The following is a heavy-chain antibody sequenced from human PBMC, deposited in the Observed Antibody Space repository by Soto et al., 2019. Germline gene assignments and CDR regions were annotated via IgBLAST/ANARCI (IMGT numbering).Heavy chain of an antibody. V-gene: IGHV3-30-3*01. CDR1: GFTFSSYA. CDR3: ARGRWQLVQWGFDY. J-gene: IGHJ4*02. D-gene: IGHD6-6*01. CDR2: ISYDGSNK. Sequence: QVQLVESGGGVVQPGRSLRLSCAASGFTFSSYAMHWVRQAPGKGLEWVAVISYDGSNKYYADSVKGRFTISRDNSKNTLYLQMNSLRAEDTAVYYCARGRWQLVQWGFDYWGQGTLVTVSS.